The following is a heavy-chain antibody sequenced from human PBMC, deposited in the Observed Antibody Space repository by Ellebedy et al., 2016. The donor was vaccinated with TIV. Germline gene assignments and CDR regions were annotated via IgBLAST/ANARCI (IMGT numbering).Heavy chain of an antibody. J-gene: IGHJ4*02. D-gene: IGHD6-13*01. CDR2: ISAYNGNT. V-gene: IGHV1-18*01. Sequence: AASVKVSCKASGYTFTNYGISWVRQAPGQGLEWMGWISAYNGNTNYAQKLQGRITMTTDTSTSSAYMALTSLRSDDTAVYYCARDRGSEYSSSWYPGDYWGQGTLVTVSS. CDR1: GYTFTNYG. CDR3: ARDRGSEYSSSWYPGDY.